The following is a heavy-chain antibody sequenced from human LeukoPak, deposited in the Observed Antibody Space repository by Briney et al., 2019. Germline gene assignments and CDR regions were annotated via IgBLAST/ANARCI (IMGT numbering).Heavy chain of an antibody. CDR3: ARDSGGYSYGLFEP. J-gene: IGHJ5*02. Sequence: GGSLRLSCAASGFTFSSYWMHWVRQAPGKGLVWVSGINSDGSSTSYADSVKGRFTISRDNAKNTLYLQMHSLRAEDTAVYYCARDSGGYSYGLFEPWGQGTMVTVSS. CDR1: GFTFSSYW. V-gene: IGHV3-74*01. CDR2: INSDGSST. D-gene: IGHD5-18*01.